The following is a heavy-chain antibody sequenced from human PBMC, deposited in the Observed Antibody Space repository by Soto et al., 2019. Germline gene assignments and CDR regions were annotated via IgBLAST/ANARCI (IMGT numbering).Heavy chain of an antibody. CDR2: INSDGNT. D-gene: IGHD5-12*01. J-gene: IGHJ5*02. Sequence: SETLSLTCTVSGVSLFGDYCTWIRQPAGGGLEWIGRINSDGNTNYSPSLKSRVSMSVDPSRKHFSQNLTSVTAADTASYVRARARRLENWFDPWGPGIQVTVSS. CDR3: ARARRLENWFDP. V-gene: IGHV4-4*07. CDR1: GVSLFGDY.